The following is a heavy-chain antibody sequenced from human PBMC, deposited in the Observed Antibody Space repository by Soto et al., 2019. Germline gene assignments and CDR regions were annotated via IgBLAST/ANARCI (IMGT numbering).Heavy chain of an antibody. J-gene: IGHJ6*02. CDR1: GGTFSSYA. V-gene: IGHV1-69*12. D-gene: IGHD2-21*02. CDR3: ARDCEGSSGGDCYSSYYYYYGMDV. CDR2: IIPIFGTA. Sequence: QVQLVQSGAEVKKPGSSVKVSCKASGGTFSSYAISWVRQAPGQGLEWMGGIIPIFGTANYAQKFQGRVTITADESTSTAYMELSRLGSEGTAVYYCARDCEGSSGGDCYSSYYYYYGMDVWGQGTTVTVSS.